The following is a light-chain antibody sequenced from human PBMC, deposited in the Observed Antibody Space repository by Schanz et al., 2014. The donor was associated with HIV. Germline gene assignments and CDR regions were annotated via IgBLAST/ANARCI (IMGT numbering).Light chain of an antibody. Sequence: EIVLTQSLGSLSLSPGRRATLSCGASQRLSSSYLAWYQQKRDQPLRLVNYPTSTRAAGMPDRFSGTVSETDFTLTISSLEREDCATYYCQKYNTNDHGLTFGPGTKVDI. CDR3: QKYNTNDHGLT. V-gene: IGKV3-20*01. J-gene: IGKJ3*01. CDR1: QRLSSSY. CDR2: PTS.